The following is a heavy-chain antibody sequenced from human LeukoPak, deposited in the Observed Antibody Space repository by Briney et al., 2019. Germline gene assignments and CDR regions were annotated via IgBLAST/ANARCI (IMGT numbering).Heavy chain of an antibody. CDR1: GGTLTSYA. D-gene: IGHD2-15*01. Sequence: SVKVSCKASGGTLTSYAICWVRQAPVQGLEWMGGSIPIFGTANYAQKFQSRVTLTADASTSTAYMELSSRRSEDTALYYCARCIVVVVAATPYYYYMDVWGKGTRVTVSS. V-gene: IGHV1-69*13. CDR3: ARCIVVVVAATPYYYYMDV. J-gene: IGHJ6*03. CDR2: SIPIFGTA.